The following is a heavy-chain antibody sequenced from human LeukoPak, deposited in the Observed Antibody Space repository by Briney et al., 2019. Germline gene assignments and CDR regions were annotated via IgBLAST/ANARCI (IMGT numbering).Heavy chain of an antibody. J-gene: IGHJ4*02. D-gene: IGHD3-9*01. Sequence: ASVKVSCKASGYTFTGYYMHWVRQAPGQGREWMGWINPNSGGTNYAQKFQGRVTMTRDTSISTAYMELSRLRSDDTAVYYCARGDILTGYYYFDYWGQGTLVTVSS. CDR1: GYTFTGYY. CDR3: ARGDILTGYYYFDY. CDR2: INPNSGGT. V-gene: IGHV1-2*02.